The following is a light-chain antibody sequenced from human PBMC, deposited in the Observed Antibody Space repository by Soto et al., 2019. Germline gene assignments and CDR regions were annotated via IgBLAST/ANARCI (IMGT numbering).Light chain of an antibody. CDR3: QQYNNWPPIT. CDR1: QSVSSN. J-gene: IGKJ5*01. Sequence: VMTQSPATLSLSPGGSATLSCRASQSVSSNLAWYHQKPGRAPRLLIYGASTRATGIPARFSGSGSGTEFTLTISSLQSEDFAVYYCQQYNNWPPITFGQGTRLEI. CDR2: GAS. V-gene: IGKV3-15*01.